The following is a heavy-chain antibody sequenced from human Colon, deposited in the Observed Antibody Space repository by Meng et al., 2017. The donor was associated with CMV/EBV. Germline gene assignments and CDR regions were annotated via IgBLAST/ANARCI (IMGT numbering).Heavy chain of an antibody. V-gene: IGHV3-74*01. D-gene: IGHD1-26*01. CDR3: ASAVVGGTGLDV. Sequence: GESLKISCSASGFTFSSYWMHWVRQTPGKGLVWVSRIDSDGITTRYADSVKGRLTFSRDNAKNTLYLQLNSLRAEDTAVYYCASAVVGGTGLDVWGQGTMVTVSS. J-gene: IGHJ6*02. CDR2: IDSDGITT. CDR1: GFTFSSYW.